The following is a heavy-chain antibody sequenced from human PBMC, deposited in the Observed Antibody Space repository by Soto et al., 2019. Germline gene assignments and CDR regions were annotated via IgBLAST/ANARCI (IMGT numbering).Heavy chain of an antibody. CDR3: ARIGTAYNWFDP. CDR2: IIPIFGTA. J-gene: IGHJ5*02. Sequence: QVQLVQSGAEVKKPGSSVKVSCKASGGTFSSYAISWVRQAPGQGLEWMGGIIPIFGTANYAQKFQGRVTITADESTSAAYMALISLRSEDTAVYYWARIGTAYNWFDPWGQGNLVTVSS. CDR1: GGTFSSYA. D-gene: IGHD1-1*01. V-gene: IGHV1-69*01.